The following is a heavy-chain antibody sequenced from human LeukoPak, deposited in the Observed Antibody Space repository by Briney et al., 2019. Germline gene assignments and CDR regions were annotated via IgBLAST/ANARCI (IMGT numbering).Heavy chain of an antibody. V-gene: IGHV4-39*07. J-gene: IGHJ4*02. CDR1: GGSISTSNYY. Sequence: SETLSLTCTVSGGSISTSNYYWGWIRQPPGKGLEWIGEINHSGSTNYNPSLKSRVTISVDTSKNQFSLKLSSVTAADTAVYYCARRIAVAGSGDFDYWGQGTLVTVSS. CDR2: INHSGST. D-gene: IGHD6-19*01. CDR3: ARRIAVAGSGDFDY.